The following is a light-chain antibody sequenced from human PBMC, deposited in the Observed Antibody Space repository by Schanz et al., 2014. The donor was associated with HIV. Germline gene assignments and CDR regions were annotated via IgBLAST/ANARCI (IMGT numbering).Light chain of an antibody. CDR3: ISYADGFTYV. CDR1: SSDVGIYNL. CDR2: EDS. V-gene: IGLV2-23*01. Sequence: QSALTQHASVAGSPGQSITISCTGTSSDVGIYNLVSWYQQHPGKAPKLMIYEDSKRPSGVSNRFSGSKSGNTASLTISGLQAEDEAEYYCISYADGFTYVFGSGTPLTVL. J-gene: IGLJ1*01.